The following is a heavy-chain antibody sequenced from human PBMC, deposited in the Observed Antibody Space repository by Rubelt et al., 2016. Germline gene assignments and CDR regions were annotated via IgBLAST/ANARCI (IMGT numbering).Heavy chain of an antibody. J-gene: IGHJ4*02. CDR1: GFTFSSYA. V-gene: IGHV3-23*04. CDR3: ASCSSTSCYPFDY. D-gene: IGHD2-2*01. Sequence: VQLVESGGGVVQPGRSLGLSCAASGFTFSSYAMSWVRQAPGKGLEWVSAISGSGGSTYYADSVKGRVPISRDHSKNRLYLQMSSLRAEDTAVYYCASCSSTSCYPFDYWGQGTLVTVSS. CDR2: ISGSGGST.